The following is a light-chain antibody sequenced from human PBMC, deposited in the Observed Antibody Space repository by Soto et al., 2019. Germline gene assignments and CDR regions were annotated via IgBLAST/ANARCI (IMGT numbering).Light chain of an antibody. J-gene: IGLJ1*01. CDR3: KSYSSTNFYV. Sequence: QSPVALPASVSGSPGRSVTISCTGSFSDIAVFNYVSWYQQYPGRAPKLLIYQVTSRASGVSHRFSGSKSGNTASLTISGLQPEDEAEYYCKSYSSTNFYVFGTGTKVTVL. CDR2: QVT. V-gene: IGLV2-14*01. CDR1: FSDIAVFNY.